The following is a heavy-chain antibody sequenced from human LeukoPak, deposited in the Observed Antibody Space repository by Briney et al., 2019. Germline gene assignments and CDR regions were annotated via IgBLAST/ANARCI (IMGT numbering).Heavy chain of an antibody. D-gene: IGHD5-24*01. Sequence: SETLSLTCTVSGGSISSYYWSWIRQPPGKGLEWIGYIYYSGSTNYNPSLKSRVTISVDTSKNQFSLKLSSVTAADTAVYYCARSPDPDQMPAEGGYNYNGGYYFDYWGQGTLVTVSS. CDR1: GGSISSYY. V-gene: IGHV4-59*01. J-gene: IGHJ4*02. CDR2: IYYSGST. CDR3: ARSPDPDQMPAEGGYNYNGGYYFDY.